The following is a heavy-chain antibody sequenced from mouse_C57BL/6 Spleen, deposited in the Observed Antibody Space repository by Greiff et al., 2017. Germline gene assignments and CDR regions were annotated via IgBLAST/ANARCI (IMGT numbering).Heavy chain of an antibody. V-gene: IGHV1-19*01. Sequence: EVMLVESGPVLVKPGASVKMSCKASGYTFTDYYMNWVKQSHGKSLEWIGVINPYNGGTSYNQKFKGKATLTVDKSSSTAYMELNSLTSEDSAVYYCARWVYGSSYSYYFDYWGQGTTLTVSS. CDR3: ARWVYGSSYSYYFDY. J-gene: IGHJ2*01. CDR2: INPYNGGT. D-gene: IGHD1-1*01. CDR1: GYTFTDYY.